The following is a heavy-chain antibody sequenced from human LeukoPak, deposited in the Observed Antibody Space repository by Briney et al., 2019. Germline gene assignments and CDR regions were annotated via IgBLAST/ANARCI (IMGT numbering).Heavy chain of an antibody. CDR2: ISFDGNNK. Sequence: GGSLRPSCAASGFTFSSYVMHWDRRAPGKGLEWVALISFDGNNKFYADSVKGRFTISRDNPTNTLYLQMNSLRAEDTALYYCARDPRDGTLHYWGQGTLVTVSS. CDR1: GFTFSSYV. CDR3: ARDPRDGTLHY. D-gene: IGHD1-26*01. V-gene: IGHV3-30*04. J-gene: IGHJ4*02.